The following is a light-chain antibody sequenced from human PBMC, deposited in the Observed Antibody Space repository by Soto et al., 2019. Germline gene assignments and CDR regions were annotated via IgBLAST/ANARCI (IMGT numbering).Light chain of an antibody. CDR2: QDS. CDR1: KLGDKY. CDR3: QAWDSRTYV. Sequence: SYELTQPPSVSVSPGQTASITCSGDKLGDKYACWYQPKPGQSPVVVIYQDSKRPSGIPERFSGSNSGNTATLTISGTQAMDEADYYCQAWDSRTYVFGTGTKLTVL. V-gene: IGLV3-1*01. J-gene: IGLJ1*01.